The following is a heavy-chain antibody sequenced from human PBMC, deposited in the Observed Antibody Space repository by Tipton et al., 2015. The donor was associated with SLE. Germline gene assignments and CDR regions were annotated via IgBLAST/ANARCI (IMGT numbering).Heavy chain of an antibody. J-gene: IGHJ4*02. CDR3: ARVSETPGRTYDFWSGYSTGYFDY. D-gene: IGHD3-3*01. V-gene: IGHV3-11*04. CDR2: ISSSGSTI. CDR1: GFTFSDYY. Sequence: SLRLSCAASGFTFSDYYMSWIRQAPGKGLEWVSYISSSGSTIYYADSVKGRFTISRDNAKNSLYLQMNSLRAEDTAVYYCARVSETPGRTYDFWSGYSTGYFDYWGQGTLVTVSS.